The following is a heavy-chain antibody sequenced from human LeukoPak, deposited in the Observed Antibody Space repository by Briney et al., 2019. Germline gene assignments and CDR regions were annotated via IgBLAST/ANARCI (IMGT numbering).Heavy chain of an antibody. CDR3: ARVGSTQWLDY. Sequence: RTGGSLRLSCAASGFTLSSYSMNWVRQAPGKGLEWVSYISGGSSTIYYAESVKGRFTISRDNAKSSLYLLMDTLRAEDTAVYYCARVGSTQWLDYWGQGTLVTVSS. V-gene: IGHV3-48*01. CDR2: ISGGSSTI. D-gene: IGHD6-19*01. CDR1: GFTLSSYS. J-gene: IGHJ4*02.